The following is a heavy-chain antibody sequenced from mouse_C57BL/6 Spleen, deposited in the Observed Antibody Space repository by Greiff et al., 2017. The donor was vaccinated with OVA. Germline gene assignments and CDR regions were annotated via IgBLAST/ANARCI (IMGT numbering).Heavy chain of an antibody. V-gene: IGHV1-42*01. CDR3: AREDDYGMDY. J-gene: IGHJ4*01. Sequence: EVQLQESGPELVKPGASVTISCKASGYSFTGYYMNWVKQSPEKSLEWIGEINPSTGGTTYNQKFKAKATLTVDKSSSTAYMQLKSLTSEDSAVYYCAREDDYGMDYWGQGTSGTVSS. CDR1: GYSFTGYY. D-gene: IGHD2-4*01. CDR2: INPSTGGT.